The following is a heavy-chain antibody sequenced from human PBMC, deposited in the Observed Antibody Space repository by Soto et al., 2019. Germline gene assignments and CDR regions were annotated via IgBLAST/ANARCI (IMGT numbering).Heavy chain of an antibody. J-gene: IGHJ6*02. D-gene: IGHD3-10*01. CDR2: ISWNSGSI. CDR1: GFTFDDYA. CDR3: AKDITYGSGSYYNTDYNYGKDV. Sequence: PGGSLNLSCAASGFTFDDYAMHWVRQAPGKGLEWVSGISWNSGSIGYADSVKGRFTISRDNAKNSLYLQINSLRAEDTAMYYYAKDITYGSGSYYNTDYNYGKDVCGQGTTDTVSS. V-gene: IGHV3-9*01.